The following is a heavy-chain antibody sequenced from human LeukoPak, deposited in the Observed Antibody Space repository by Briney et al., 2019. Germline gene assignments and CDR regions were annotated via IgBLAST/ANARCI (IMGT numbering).Heavy chain of an antibody. J-gene: IGHJ5*02. CDR1: GXSFSGYY. CDR3: AREETDYYDSSEGFDP. CDR2: INHSGST. V-gene: IGHV4-34*01. D-gene: IGHD3-22*01. Sequence: SETLSLTCAVYGXSFSGYYWSWIRQPPGKGLEWIGEINHSGSTNYNPSLKSRVTISVDTSKNQFSLKLSSVTAADTAVYYCAREETDYYDSSEGFDPWGQGTLVTVSS.